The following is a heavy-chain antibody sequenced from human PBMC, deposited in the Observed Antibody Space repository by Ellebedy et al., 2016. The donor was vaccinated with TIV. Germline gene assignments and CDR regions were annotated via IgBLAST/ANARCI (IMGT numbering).Heavy chain of an antibody. CDR2: MNPNSGNT. J-gene: IGHJ4*02. V-gene: IGHV1-8*02. CDR3: TRHPFGDFDY. CDR1: GYTFTSYY. Sequence: ASVKVSCXASGYTFTSYYMHWVRQATGQGLEWMGWMNPNSGNTGYAQKFQGRVTMTRNTSISTAYMELNSLRAEDTAVYYCTRHPFGDFDYWGQGTLVTVSS. D-gene: IGHD3-10*01.